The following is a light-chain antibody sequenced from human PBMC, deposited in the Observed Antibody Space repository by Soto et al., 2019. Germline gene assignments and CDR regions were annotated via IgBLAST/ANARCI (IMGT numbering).Light chain of an antibody. V-gene: IGKV3-15*01. Sequence: EIVMTQSPATLSVSPGERATLSCRASQNVSSNLAWYQQKPCQAPRLLIFGASTRATGVPARFSGTGSGKEFTLSISSLQSEDFAVYYCKQESNWPMYTFGQGTKLEIK. CDR1: QNVSSN. CDR2: GAS. J-gene: IGKJ2*01. CDR3: KQESNWPMYT.